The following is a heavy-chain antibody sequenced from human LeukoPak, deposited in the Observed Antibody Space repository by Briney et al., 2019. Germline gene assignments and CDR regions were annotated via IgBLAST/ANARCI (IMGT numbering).Heavy chain of an antibody. Sequence: GGSLRLSCAASGFTFSSYSMNWVRQAPGKGLEWVSYTSDGSSRIYYVDSVKGRFTISRDNAENSLYLQMNSLRDEDTAVYYCVRAHYYDSSGYWGFDYWGQGTLVTVSS. CDR1: GFTFSSYS. D-gene: IGHD3-22*01. CDR2: TSDGSSRI. V-gene: IGHV3-48*02. CDR3: VRAHYYDSSGYWGFDY. J-gene: IGHJ4*02.